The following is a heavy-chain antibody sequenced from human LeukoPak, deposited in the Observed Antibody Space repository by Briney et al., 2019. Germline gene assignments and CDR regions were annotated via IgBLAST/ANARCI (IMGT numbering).Heavy chain of an antibody. CDR2: ISAYNGNT. J-gene: IGHJ5*02. V-gene: IGHV1-18*01. CDR1: GYTFTSYG. Sequence: KPGASVKVSCKASGYTFTSYGISWVRQAPGQGLEWMGWISAYNGNTNYAQKLQGSVTMTTDTSTSTAYMELRSLRSDDTAVYYCARDLGGTYYYDSSGYFNWFDPWGQGTLVTVSS. D-gene: IGHD3-22*01. CDR3: ARDLGGTYYYDSSGYFNWFDP.